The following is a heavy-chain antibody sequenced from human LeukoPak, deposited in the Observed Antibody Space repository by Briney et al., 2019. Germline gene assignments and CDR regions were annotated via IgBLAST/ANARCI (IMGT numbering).Heavy chain of an antibody. D-gene: IGHD4-23*01. CDR3: ARANGGNSVFDY. CDR1: GYXFTSYG. J-gene: IGHJ4*02. Sequence: VSCXXXGYXFTSYGISWVRQAPGQGLEWMGWISAYNGNIKYVQKLQGRVTMTTDTSTSTAYMELRSLRSDDTAVYSCARANGGNSVFDYWGQGTLVTVSS. CDR2: ISAYNGNI. V-gene: IGHV1-18*01.